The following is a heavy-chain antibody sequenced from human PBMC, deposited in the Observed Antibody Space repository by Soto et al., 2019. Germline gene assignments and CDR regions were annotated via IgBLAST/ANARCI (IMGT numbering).Heavy chain of an antibody. Sequence: PGGSLRLSCAASGFTFSSYAMSWVRQAPGKGLEWVSAISGSGGSTYYADSVKGRFTISRDNSKNTLYLQMNSLRAEDTAVYYCAKGDGDYVFNYYYMDVWGKGTTVTVFS. D-gene: IGHD4-17*01. CDR3: AKGDGDYVFNYYYMDV. CDR1: GFTFSSYA. V-gene: IGHV3-23*01. J-gene: IGHJ6*03. CDR2: ISGSGGST.